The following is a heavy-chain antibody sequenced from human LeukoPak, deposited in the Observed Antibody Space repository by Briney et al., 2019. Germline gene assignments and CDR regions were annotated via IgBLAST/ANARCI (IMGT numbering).Heavy chain of an antibody. CDR2: ISGSGTST. Sequence: PGGSLRLSCAASGFTLSKYAMNWVRQAPGKGLECVSTISGSGTSTYYADSVQGRFIISRDSSKNTLYLQVNSLRAEDTAIYYYAKGREAYSGTYTPFDSWGQGALVTVSS. CDR3: AKGREAYSGTYTPFDS. V-gene: IGHV3-23*01. CDR1: GFTLSKYA. D-gene: IGHD1-26*01. J-gene: IGHJ4*02.